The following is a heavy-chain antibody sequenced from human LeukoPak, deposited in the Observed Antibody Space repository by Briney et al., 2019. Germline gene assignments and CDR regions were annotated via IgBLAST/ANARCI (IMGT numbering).Heavy chain of an antibody. CDR2: ISWNSGSI. V-gene: IGHV3-9*03. CDR1: GFTFDDYA. J-gene: IGHJ3*02. Sequence: PGRSQRLSCAASGFTFDDYAMHWVRQAPGKGLEWVSGISWNSGSIGYADSVKGRLTISRDNAKNSLYLQMNSLRAEDMALYYCAKESSSSDAFDIWGQGTMVTVSS. D-gene: IGHD6-6*01. CDR3: AKESSSSDAFDI.